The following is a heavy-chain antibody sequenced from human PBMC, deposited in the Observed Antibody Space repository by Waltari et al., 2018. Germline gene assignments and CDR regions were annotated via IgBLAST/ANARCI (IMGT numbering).Heavy chain of an antibody. J-gene: IGHJ4*02. CDR3: TRNPGY. CDR2: MKTDGTSI. V-gene: IGHV3-74*03. Sequence: EVQLVNSGGGLVQPGGSLRLSCAASYFFFIATWLDWVRQAPGKGLVWVSRMKTDGTSITYADSVKGRFTISRDSAKNTYYLQMNSLRAEDTAVYYCTRNPGYWGQGTLVTVSS. CDR1: YFFFIATW.